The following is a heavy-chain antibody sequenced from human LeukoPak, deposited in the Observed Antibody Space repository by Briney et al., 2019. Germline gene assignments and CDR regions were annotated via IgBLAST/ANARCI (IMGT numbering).Heavy chain of an antibody. CDR3: ARVVGKGGIAAAGDFDY. D-gene: IGHD6-13*01. CDR2: IYHSGST. Sequence: PSETLSLTCAVSGGSISSSNWWSWVRQPPGKGLEWIGEIYHSGSTYYNPSLKSRVTISVDTSKNQFSLKLSSVTAADTAVYYCARVVGKGGIAAAGDFDYWGQGTLVTVSS. V-gene: IGHV4-4*02. J-gene: IGHJ4*02. CDR1: GGSISSSNW.